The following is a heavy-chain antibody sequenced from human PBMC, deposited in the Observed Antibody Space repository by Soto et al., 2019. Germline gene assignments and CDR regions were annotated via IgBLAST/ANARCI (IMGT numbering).Heavy chain of an antibody. CDR3: ARDPSRPDYYDSSGYRYYYYGMDV. CDR1: GFTFSSYS. V-gene: IGHV3-21*01. D-gene: IGHD3-22*01. CDR2: ISSSSSYI. J-gene: IGHJ6*02. Sequence: PGGSLRLSCAASGFTFSSYSMNWVRQAPGKGLEWVSSISSSSSYIYYADSVKGRFTISRDNAKNSLYLQMNSLRAEDTAVYYCARDPSRPDYYDSSGYRYYYYGMDVWGQGTTVTVSS.